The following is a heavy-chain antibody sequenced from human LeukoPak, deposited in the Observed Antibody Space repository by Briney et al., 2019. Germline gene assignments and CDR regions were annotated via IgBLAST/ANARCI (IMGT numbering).Heavy chain of an antibody. CDR1: GGSISSGSSY. Sequence: KPSETLSLTCTVSGGSISSGSSYWNWIRQPAGKGLEWIGRISPSGSTNYNPSLKSRVTISVDTSKKQFSLKLSSVTAADTAVYYCARDYYGAFDIWGQGTMVTVSS. CDR2: ISPSGST. D-gene: IGHD3-22*01. V-gene: IGHV4-61*02. J-gene: IGHJ3*02. CDR3: ARDYYGAFDI.